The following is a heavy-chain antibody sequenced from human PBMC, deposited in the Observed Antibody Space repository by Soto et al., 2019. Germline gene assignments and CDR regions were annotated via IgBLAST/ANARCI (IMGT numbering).Heavy chain of an antibody. V-gene: IGHV3-30*18. CDR3: AKDLDIVVVPAAIVLDY. D-gene: IGHD2-2*02. Sequence: PGESLKISCAASGFTFSRYGMHWVRQAPGKGLEWVAVISYDGSNKYYADSVKGRFTISRDNSKNTLYLQMNSLRAEDTAVYCCAKDLDIVVVPAAIVLDYWGQGTLVTVSS. CDR2: ISYDGSNK. CDR1: GFTFSRYG. J-gene: IGHJ4*02.